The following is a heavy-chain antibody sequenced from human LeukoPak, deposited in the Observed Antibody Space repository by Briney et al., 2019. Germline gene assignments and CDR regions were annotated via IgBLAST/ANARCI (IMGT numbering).Heavy chain of an antibody. CDR2: IHISGRT. CDR3: ASRSSIWSGYQDTLYYFDS. J-gene: IGHJ4*02. Sequence: PSETLSLTCTVSGGSMSSYWSWIRQPAGKGLVWIGRIHISGRTNYNPSLESRVTMSVDTSKNQFSLKLASVTAADTAVYYCASRSSIWSGYQDTLYYFDSWGQGTLVTVSS. CDR1: GGSMSSY. V-gene: IGHV4-4*07. D-gene: IGHD3-3*01.